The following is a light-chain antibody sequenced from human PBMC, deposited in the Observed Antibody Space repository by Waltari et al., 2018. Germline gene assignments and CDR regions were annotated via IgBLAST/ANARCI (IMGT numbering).Light chain of an antibody. CDR3: SSYTTSSTFV. CDR2: GVT. V-gene: IGLV2-18*02. J-gene: IGLJ1*01. Sequence: QSPLTQPPSVSGSPGQSVPLSCTGTTSYVGRYDRVSWYQQSPGTAPKLLIYGVTSRPAGGPARLSGSKSGNTASLTISGLQAEDEGDYYCSSYTTSSTFVFGTGTEVTVL. CDR1: TSYVGRYDR.